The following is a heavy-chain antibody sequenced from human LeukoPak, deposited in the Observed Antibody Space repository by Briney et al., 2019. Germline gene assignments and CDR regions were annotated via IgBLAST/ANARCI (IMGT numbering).Heavy chain of an antibody. CDR3: ARDQRPDYEILTGFYHFDY. Sequence: GGSLRLSCAPSGLSFSSYTIHWVRQAPGKGLEWVSSISSTSGYIHYADSVKGRFSISRDNAKNLVHLEMDILRADDTAVYYCARDQRPDYEILTGFYHFDYWGQGTLVTVSS. V-gene: IGHV3-21*01. CDR2: ISSTSGYI. CDR1: GLSFSSYT. D-gene: IGHD3-9*01. J-gene: IGHJ4*02.